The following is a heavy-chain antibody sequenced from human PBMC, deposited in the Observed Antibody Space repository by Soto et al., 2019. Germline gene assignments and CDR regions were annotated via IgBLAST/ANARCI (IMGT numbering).Heavy chain of an antibody. CDR2: LYYSGST. V-gene: IGHV4-61*08. D-gene: IGHD3-10*01. CDR1: GGSVSSDGYF. CDR3: ARGDLRGGDYYGLDV. Sequence: QVQLQESGPGLVKPAETLSLTCTVSGGSVSSDGYFWSWIRQPPGKGLEWIGFLYYSGSTNYNSSHKSRDTISRDTSKIQFFLRLSSVTAADTAVYYCARGDLRGGDYYGLDVWGQGTTVPVSS. J-gene: IGHJ6*02.